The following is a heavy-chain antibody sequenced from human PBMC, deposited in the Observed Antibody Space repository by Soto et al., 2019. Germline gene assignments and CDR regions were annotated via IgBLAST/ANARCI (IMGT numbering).Heavy chain of an antibody. J-gene: IGHJ4*02. D-gene: IGHD3-10*01. V-gene: IGHV3-66*01. CDR3: ARGGALDY. Sequence: EVQLVESGGGLVQPGGSLRLSCAASGFTVSTNYMSWVRQAPGKGLEWVSVIQSGGNTYYTDSVKGRFTISRDNSKNTVYLQMNSLRAEDTAVYYCARGGALDYWGQGTLVTVSS. CDR1: GFTVSTNY. CDR2: IQSGGNT.